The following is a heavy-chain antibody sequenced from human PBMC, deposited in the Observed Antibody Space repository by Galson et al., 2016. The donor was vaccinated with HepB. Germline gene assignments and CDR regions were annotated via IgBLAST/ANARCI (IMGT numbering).Heavy chain of an antibody. V-gene: IGHV4-39*07. CDR2: ISYSGSTT. CDR1: GASISSSSYY. J-gene: IGHJ4*02. Sequence: SETLSLTCSVSGASISSSSYYWGWIRQPPGKGLEWIASISYSGSTTYYNPSLESRVTISIDTSKNQFSLKLNSVTAADPAVCYCARVPASTRFDYWGQGTLVTVSS. D-gene: IGHD3-3*02. CDR3: ARVPASTRFDY.